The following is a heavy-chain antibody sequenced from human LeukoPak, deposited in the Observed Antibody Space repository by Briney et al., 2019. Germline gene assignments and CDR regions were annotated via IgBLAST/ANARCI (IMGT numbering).Heavy chain of an antibody. CDR2: IYYSGST. Sequence: SSETLSLTCTVSGGSISSYYWSWIRQSPGKGLEWIGYIYYSGSTNYNPSLKSRVTISVDTSKNQFSLKLSSVTAADTAVYYCARDTGTHFDYWGQGTLVTVSS. CDR1: GGSISSYY. CDR3: ARDTGTHFDY. V-gene: IGHV4-59*01. J-gene: IGHJ4*02. D-gene: IGHD1/OR15-1a*01.